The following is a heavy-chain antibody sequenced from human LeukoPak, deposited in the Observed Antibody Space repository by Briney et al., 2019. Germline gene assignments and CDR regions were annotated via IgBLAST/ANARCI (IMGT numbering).Heavy chain of an antibody. J-gene: IGHJ4*02. CDR1: GFTFSNAW. CDR2: IKNKLDGGTT. Sequence: PGGSLRLSCAASGFTFSNAWMSWVRQAPGKGLEWVGLIKNKLDGGTTDYVAPVKGRFTISRDDSRNTLYLQMNSLRAEDTAVYYCAKGQGWLVDYWGQGTLVTVSS. D-gene: IGHD6-19*01. V-gene: IGHV3-15*01. CDR3: AKGQGWLVDY.